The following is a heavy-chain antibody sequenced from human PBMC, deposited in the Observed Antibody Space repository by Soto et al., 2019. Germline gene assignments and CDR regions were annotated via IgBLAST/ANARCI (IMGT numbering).Heavy chain of an antibody. CDR1: GFTVSNNY. J-gene: IGHJ4*02. V-gene: IGHV3-53*01. CDR3: ARDSSSGWSGDFDY. D-gene: IGHD6-19*01. CDR2: VFSTGNT. Sequence: PGGSLRLSCAASGFTVSNNYMAWVRQAPGKGLEWVSVVFSTGNTYYADSVKGRFTISRDNSKNTVYLQMNSLRAEDTAIYYCARDSSSGWSGDFDYWGQGTLVTVSS.